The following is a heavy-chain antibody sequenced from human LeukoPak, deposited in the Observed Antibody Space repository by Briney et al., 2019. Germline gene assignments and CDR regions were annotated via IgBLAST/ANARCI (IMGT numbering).Heavy chain of an antibody. CDR3: ARGHYDVLTASYKWTLDY. D-gene: IGHD3-9*01. Sequence: GGSLRLSCAASGFTFNTFNMNWVRQAPGKGLEWVSSITSGGDYIYYADSVKGRFTTSRDNAKNSLSLQLSTLRVDDTAVYYCARGHYDVLTASYKWTLDYWGQGTLVTVSS. CDR1: GFTFNTFN. V-gene: IGHV3-21*01. J-gene: IGHJ4*02. CDR2: ITSGGDYI.